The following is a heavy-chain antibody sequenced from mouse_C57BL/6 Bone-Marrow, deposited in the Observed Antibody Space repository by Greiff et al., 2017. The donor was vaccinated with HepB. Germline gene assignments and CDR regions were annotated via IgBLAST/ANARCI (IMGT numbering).Heavy chain of an antibody. D-gene: IGHD1-1*01. J-gene: IGHJ1*03. CDR2: ISSGSSTI. V-gene: IGHV5-17*01. CDR1: GFTFSDYG. CDR3: ARGYYGSSPYWYFDV. Sequence: DVKLVESGGGLVKPGGSLKLSCAASGFTFSDYGMHWVRQAPEKGLEWVAYISSGSSTIYYADTLKGRITIAMDNAKNTLFLQMTSLRSEDTAMYYCARGYYGSSPYWYFDVWGTGTTVTVSS.